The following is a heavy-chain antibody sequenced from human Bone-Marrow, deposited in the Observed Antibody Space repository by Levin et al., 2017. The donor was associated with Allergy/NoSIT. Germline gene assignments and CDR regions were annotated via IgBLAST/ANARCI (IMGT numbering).Heavy chain of an antibody. D-gene: IGHD2-15*01. CDR3: ARDLGYCSGDSCRNWFDP. J-gene: IGHJ5*02. Sequence: PGGSLRLSCAASGFIFSSSWMHWVRQAPGKGLVWVSRINSDGSSTSYADSVKGRFTISRDNAKNTLYLQMNSLRAEDTAVYYCARDLGYCSGDSCRNWFDPWGQGTLVIVSS. V-gene: IGHV3-74*01. CDR2: INSDGSST. CDR1: GFIFSSSW.